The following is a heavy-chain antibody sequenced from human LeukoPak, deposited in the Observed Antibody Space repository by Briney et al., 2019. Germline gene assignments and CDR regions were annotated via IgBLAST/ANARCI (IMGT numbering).Heavy chain of an antibody. J-gene: IGHJ6*02. CDR2: IIPIFGTA. V-gene: IGHV1-69*01. CDR3: ARGGSTGSDHGDYENYYYYGMDV. CDR1: GGTFSSYA. D-gene: IGHD4-17*01. Sequence: SVKVSCKASGGTFSSYAISWVRQAPGQGLEWMGGIIPIFGTANYAQKFRGRVTITADESTSTAYMELSSLRSEDTAVYYCARGGSTGSDHGDYENYYYYGMDVWGQGTTVTVSS.